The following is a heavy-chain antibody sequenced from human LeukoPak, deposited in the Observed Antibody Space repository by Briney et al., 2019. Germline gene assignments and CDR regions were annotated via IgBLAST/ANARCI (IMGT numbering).Heavy chain of an antibody. CDR1: GGSFSGYY. CDR2: INHSGST. D-gene: IGHD6-13*01. J-gene: IGHJ5*02. Sequence: SETLSLTCAVYGGSFSGYYWSWIRQPPGKGLEWIGEINHSGSTNYNPSLKSRVTISVDTSKNQFSLKLSSVTAADTAVYYCARGGGIVAAGTGNWFDPWGQGTLVTVSS. CDR3: ARGGGIVAAGTGNWFDP. V-gene: IGHV4-34*01.